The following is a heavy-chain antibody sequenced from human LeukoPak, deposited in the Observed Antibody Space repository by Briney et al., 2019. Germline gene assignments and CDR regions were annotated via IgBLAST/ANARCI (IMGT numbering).Heavy chain of an antibody. V-gene: IGHV4-34*01. CDR3: ARNVGREVFSHGMDV. CDR2: INHSGSI. CDR1: GGSISSGGYS. D-gene: IGHD3-10*02. Sequence: SETLSLTCAVSGGSISSGGYSWSWIRQPPGKGLEWIGEINHSGSINYSPSLKSRVTISVDTSKNQFSLKLSSVTAADTAVFYCARNVGREVFSHGMDVWGQGTTVTVSS. J-gene: IGHJ6*02.